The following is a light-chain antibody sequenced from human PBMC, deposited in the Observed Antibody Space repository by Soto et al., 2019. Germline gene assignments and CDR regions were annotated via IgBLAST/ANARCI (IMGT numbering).Light chain of an antibody. CDR3: QQYGSSSWT. CDR1: QSVSSIY. CDR2: GAS. J-gene: IGKJ1*01. Sequence: EIVLTQSPGTLSLSPGERATLSCRASQSVSSIYLAWYQHKPGQAPRLLIYGASSRATGIPDRFSGSGSGTDFTLTISRREPEDFAVYYCQQYGSSSWTFGRGTTVEIK. V-gene: IGKV3-20*01.